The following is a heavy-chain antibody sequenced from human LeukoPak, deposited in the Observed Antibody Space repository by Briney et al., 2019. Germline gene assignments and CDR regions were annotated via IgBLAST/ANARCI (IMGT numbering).Heavy chain of an antibody. Sequence: GGSLRLSCATSGFYFESYAMSWVRQAPGKGLEWVSGVSGSGASTYYADSVKGRFTISRDSSKNTLYLQLNSLRVEDTAVYYCARVYGSSNYYYDRYYYYMDVWGQRDHGHRLL. CDR1: GFYFESYA. V-gene: IGHV3-23*01. CDR3: ARVYGSSNYYYDRYYYYMDV. CDR2: VSGSGAST. D-gene: IGHD3-22*01. J-gene: IGHJ6*03.